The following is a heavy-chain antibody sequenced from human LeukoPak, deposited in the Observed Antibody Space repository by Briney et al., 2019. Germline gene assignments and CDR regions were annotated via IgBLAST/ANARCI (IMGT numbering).Heavy chain of an antibody. J-gene: IGHJ6*03. D-gene: IGHD5-12*01. CDR1: GFTFSDSY. CDR3: ARDPYSGSYGNNYYYYMDV. V-gene: IGHV3-11*04. CDR2: ISGIGHDI. Sequence: GGSRRLSGAASGFTFSDSYMTWVRQAPGKGVEWVAYISGIGHDINYSDSVKGRFTISRDNAKNSLYLQMSSLSAEDTAVYYCARDPYSGSYGNNYYYYMDVWGKGTTVTISS.